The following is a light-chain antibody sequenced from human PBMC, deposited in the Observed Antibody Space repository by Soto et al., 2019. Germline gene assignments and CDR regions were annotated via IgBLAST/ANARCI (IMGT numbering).Light chain of an antibody. CDR3: QQSYSAPYT. Sequence: DIQMTQSPSSLSASVGDRVTVTCRASQSISSYLNWYQQKPGKAPKVLISAASNLQSGVPSRFSGSGSGPDFTLTISSLQPEDFATYYCQQSYSAPYTFGQGTKLEMK. J-gene: IGKJ2*01. V-gene: IGKV1-39*01. CDR2: AAS. CDR1: QSISSY.